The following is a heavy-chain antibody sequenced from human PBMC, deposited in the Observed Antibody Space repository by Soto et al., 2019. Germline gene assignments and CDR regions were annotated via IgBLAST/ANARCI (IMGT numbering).Heavy chain of an antibody. CDR2: VRNKFHNYAT. CDR3: WRLEQKPTMIFSGTDA. V-gene: IGHV3-73*02. J-gene: IGHJ6*02. CDR1: GFTFANSG. D-gene: IGHD1-1*01. Sequence: VPLLPSVGGLVQAGGSLNLSCTASGFTFANSGLHWVRQASGNGLAWVGRVRNKFHNYATSYGGVVRGRFTISRNDSDNTVPMERSGLKFEPTALYYCWRLEQKPTMIFSGTDARGQGT.